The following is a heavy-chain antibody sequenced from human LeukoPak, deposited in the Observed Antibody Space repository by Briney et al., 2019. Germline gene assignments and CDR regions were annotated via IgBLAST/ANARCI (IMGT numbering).Heavy chain of an antibody. CDR2: IYPGDSDT. J-gene: IGHJ4*02. D-gene: IGHD6-13*01. V-gene: IGHV5-51*01. CDR3: ARLRAVYSGSEGFDY. CDR1: GYIFTTYW. Sequence: GESLKIPCKGSGYIFTTYWIGWVRQIPGKGPEWMGIIYPGDSDTRYGPPFQGQVTISADKSISTAYLQWSSLKASDTAMYYCARLRAVYSGSEGFDYWGQGTLVTVSS.